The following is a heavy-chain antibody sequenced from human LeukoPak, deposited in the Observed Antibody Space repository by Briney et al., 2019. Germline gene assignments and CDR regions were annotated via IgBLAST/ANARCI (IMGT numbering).Heavy chain of an antibody. Sequence: GASVKVSCKASGYTFTCYYMHWVRQAPGQGLEWMGWINPNSGGTNYAQKFQGRVTMTRDTSISTAYMELSRLRSDDTAVYYCAREEVVVPAAFGYWGQGTLVTVSS. CDR3: AREEVVVPAAFGY. J-gene: IGHJ4*02. CDR2: INPNSGGT. V-gene: IGHV1-2*02. CDR1: GYTFTCYY. D-gene: IGHD2-2*01.